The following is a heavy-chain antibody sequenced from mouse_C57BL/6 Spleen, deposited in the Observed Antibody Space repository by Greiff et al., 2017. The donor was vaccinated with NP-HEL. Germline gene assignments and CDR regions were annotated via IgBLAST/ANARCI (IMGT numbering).Heavy chain of an antibody. J-gene: IGHJ1*03. CDR2: ILPGSGST. D-gene: IGHD1-1*01. V-gene: IGHV1-9*01. CDR3: ERRDGRSYWDLEV. Sequence: VQLVESGAELMKPGASVKLSCKATGYTFTGYWIEWVKQRPGHGLEWIGEILPGSGSTNYNEKFKGKATFTADTSSNTADMQLSSLTTEDSAIYYCERRDGRSYWDLEVWGTGTTGTVSS. CDR1: GYTFTGYW.